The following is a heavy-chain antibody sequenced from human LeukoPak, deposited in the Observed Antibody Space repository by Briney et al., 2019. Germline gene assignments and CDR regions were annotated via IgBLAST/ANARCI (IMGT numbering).Heavy chain of an antibody. J-gene: IGHJ4*02. CDR3: ARGSSSGWYDYFDY. V-gene: IGHV3-74*01. CDR2: INSDGSST. Sequence: GGSLRLSCAASGFTFSSYAMHWVRQAPGKGLVWVSRINSDGSSTSYADSVKGRFTISRDNAKNTLYLQMNSLRAEDTAVYYCARGSSSGWYDYFDYWGQGTLVTVSS. CDR1: GFTFSSYA. D-gene: IGHD6-19*01.